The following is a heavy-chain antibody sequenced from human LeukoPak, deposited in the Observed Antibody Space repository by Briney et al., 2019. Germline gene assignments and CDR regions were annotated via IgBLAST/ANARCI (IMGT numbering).Heavy chain of an antibody. Sequence: GGSLRLSCAASQFTFSDYAMNWVRQAPGKGLEWVSGIAGSADYTYYADSVKGRFTISRGNSENTLYLQMNSLRAEDTAVYYCAKVGSSWGFGDYWGQGTLVTVSS. CDR1: QFTFSDYA. CDR2: IAGSADYT. V-gene: IGHV3-23*01. J-gene: IGHJ4*02. D-gene: IGHD3-10*01. CDR3: AKVGSSWGFGDY.